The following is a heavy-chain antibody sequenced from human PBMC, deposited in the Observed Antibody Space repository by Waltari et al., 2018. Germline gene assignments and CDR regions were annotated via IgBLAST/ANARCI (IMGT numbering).Heavy chain of an antibody. D-gene: IGHD1-26*01. CDR3: ARNLRGGEPWAYFDY. CDR1: GYSISSGYY. J-gene: IGHJ4*02. CDR2: IYHSGST. V-gene: IGHV4-38-2*01. Sequence: QVQLQESGPGLVKPSETLSLTCAVSGYSISSGYYWGWIRQPPGKGLEWIGSIYHSGSTYYNPSLKSRVTISVDTSKKQFSLKLSSVTAADTAVYYCARNLRGGEPWAYFDYWGQGTLVTVSS.